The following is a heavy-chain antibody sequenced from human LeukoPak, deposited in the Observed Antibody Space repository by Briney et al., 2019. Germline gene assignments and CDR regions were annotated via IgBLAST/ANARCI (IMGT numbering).Heavy chain of an antibody. CDR1: GFTFSSYA. J-gene: IGHJ5*02. D-gene: IGHD2-15*01. Sequence: GGSLRLSCAASGFTFSSYAMSWVRQAPGKGPEWVSAISGSGGSTYYADSVKGRFTISRDNSKNTLYLQMNSLRAEDTAVYYCAKDPRKDCSGGSCYSVDWFDPWGQGTLVTVSS. CDR2: ISGSGGST. CDR3: AKDPRKDCSGGSCYSVDWFDP. V-gene: IGHV3-23*01.